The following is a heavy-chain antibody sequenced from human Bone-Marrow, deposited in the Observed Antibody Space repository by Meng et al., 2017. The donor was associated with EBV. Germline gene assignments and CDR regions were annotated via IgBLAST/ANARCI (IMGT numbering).Heavy chain of an antibody. J-gene: IGHJ4*02. D-gene: IGHD4-11*01. CDR1: GYTFTGHY. CDR3: ARASDYGNDLDY. CDR2: IDPNSGGA. Sequence: QVQLVQSGGEVKEPGASVKVSCKASGYTFTGHYMHWVRQAPGQGLEWMGRIDPNSGGADYAQKFQGGVTMTRDTSISTFYMELSRLTSDDTAVYFCARASDYGNDLDYWGQGTLVTVSS. V-gene: IGHV1-2*06.